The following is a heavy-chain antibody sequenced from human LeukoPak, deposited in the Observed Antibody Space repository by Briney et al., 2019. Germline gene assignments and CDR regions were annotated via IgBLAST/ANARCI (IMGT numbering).Heavy chain of an antibody. D-gene: IGHD6-13*01. CDR2: INTNSGGT. J-gene: IGHJ4*02. CDR1: GYTFTGYY. V-gene: IGHV1-2*02. Sequence: ASVKVSCKASGYTFTGYYMHWVRQAPGQGLEWMGWINTNSGGTNYAQKFQGRVTMTRDTSISTAYMELSRLRSDDTAVYYCARDSFQAGIYYFDYWGQGTLVTVSS. CDR3: ARDSFQAGIYYFDY.